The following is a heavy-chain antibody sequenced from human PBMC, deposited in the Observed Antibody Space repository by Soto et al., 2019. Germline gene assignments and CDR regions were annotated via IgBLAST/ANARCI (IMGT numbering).Heavy chain of an antibody. CDR1: GGSISSYY. J-gene: IGHJ4*02. V-gene: IGHV4-39*01. Sequence: SETLSLTCTVSGGSISSYYWGWIRRPPGKGLEWIGSIYYSGSTYYNPSLKSRVTISVGTSKNQFSLKLSSMTAADTAVYYCARRWGYSFDYWGQGTLVTVSS. CDR3: ARRWGYSFDY. D-gene: IGHD7-27*01. CDR2: IYYSGST.